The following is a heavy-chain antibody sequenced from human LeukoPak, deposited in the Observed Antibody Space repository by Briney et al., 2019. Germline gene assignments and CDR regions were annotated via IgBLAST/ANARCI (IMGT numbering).Heavy chain of an antibody. J-gene: IGHJ4*02. CDR3: AREQSSSWTARPPDY. CDR2: VYSSGIT. V-gene: IGHV4-59*01. CDR1: GGSIGSYF. Sequence: SETLSLTCTVFGGSIGSYFWTWIRQPPGKALEWIGYVYSSGITNYNPSLKSRVTISVDTSKNQFSLRMTSVTAADTAVYFCAREQSSSWTARPPDYWGQGTLVTVSS. D-gene: IGHD6-13*01.